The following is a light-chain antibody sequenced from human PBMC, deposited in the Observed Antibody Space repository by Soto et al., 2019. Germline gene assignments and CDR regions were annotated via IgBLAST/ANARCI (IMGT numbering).Light chain of an antibody. CDR2: GAY. Sequence: EIVFTQSPGTLSLSPGERATLSCRASQSVSDNYLAWYQQKPGQAPRLLIYGAYNRATGIPDRFSVSGSGTDFTLTISRLEPEDFAVYYCQQYGSSGTFGQGTKVDIK. V-gene: IGKV3-20*01. CDR3: QQYGSSGT. CDR1: QSVSDNY. J-gene: IGKJ1*01.